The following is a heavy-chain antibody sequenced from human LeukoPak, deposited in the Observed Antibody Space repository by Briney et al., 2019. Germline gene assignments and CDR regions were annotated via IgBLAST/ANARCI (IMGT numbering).Heavy chain of an antibody. Sequence: GSLRLSCAAPGFVFSDYGMNWVRQAPGKGLEWVSYISSRGTTIYYADSVKGRFTISRDNAKNSLYLQMNRLRAEDTAVYYCARVTDWYIDYWGQGTLVTVSS. CDR3: ARVTDWYIDY. D-gene: IGHD2-21*01. V-gene: IGHV3-48*03. CDR2: ISSRGTTI. CDR1: GFVFSDYG. J-gene: IGHJ4*02.